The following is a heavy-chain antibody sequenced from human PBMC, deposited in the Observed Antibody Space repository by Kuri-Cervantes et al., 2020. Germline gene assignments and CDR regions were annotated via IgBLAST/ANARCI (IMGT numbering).Heavy chain of an antibody. CDR3: ARDLSRDGYKDYYYYYMDV. V-gene: IGHV4-34*01. CDR2: INHSGSI. Sequence: ESLKISCAVYGGSFSGFYWSWIRQPPGKGLEWIGEINHSGSINYNPSLKSRVTISVDTSKNQFSLKLTSMTAADTAVYYCARDLSRDGYKDYYYYYMDVWGKGTTGTVSS. D-gene: IGHD5-24*01. J-gene: IGHJ6*03. CDR1: GGSFSGFY.